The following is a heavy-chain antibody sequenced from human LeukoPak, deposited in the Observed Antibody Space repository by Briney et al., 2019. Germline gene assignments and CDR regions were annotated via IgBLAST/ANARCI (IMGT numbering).Heavy chain of an antibody. CDR1: GDSINSLDL. Sequence: SGALSLTCTVSGDSINSLDLWSWVRQPPGKGLEWIGEMYLSGTTHSNPSVKSRVTISIDKSKNQFFLNLSSVTAADTAVYYCAGLVGRYSSGLYYYYFDYWGQGTLVTVSS. CDR3: AGLVGRYSSGLYYYYFDY. CDR2: MYLSGTT. D-gene: IGHD3-22*01. J-gene: IGHJ4*02. V-gene: IGHV4-4*02.